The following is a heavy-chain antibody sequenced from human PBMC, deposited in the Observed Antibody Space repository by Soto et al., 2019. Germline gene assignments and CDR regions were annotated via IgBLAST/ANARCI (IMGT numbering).Heavy chain of an antibody. CDR3: AKDSSSAFDY. CDR2: ISDDGSNK. Sequence: GGSLRLSCAASGFTLSSYAMNWVRQAPGKGVEWVAVISDDGSNKYYADSVKGRFTISRDNSKNTLYLQMNSLRAEDTAVYYCAKDSSSAFDYWGQGTLVTVS. D-gene: IGHD3-22*01. V-gene: IGHV3-30*18. CDR1: GFTLSSYA. J-gene: IGHJ4*02.